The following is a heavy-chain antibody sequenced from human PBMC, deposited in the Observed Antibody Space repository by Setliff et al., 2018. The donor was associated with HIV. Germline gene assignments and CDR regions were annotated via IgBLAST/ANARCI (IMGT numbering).Heavy chain of an antibody. J-gene: IGHJ3*02. Sequence: PGESLKISCKGSGYSFTSYWIGWVRQMPGKGLEWMGIIYPGDSDTRYSPSFQGQVTISADKSISTAYLQWSSLKASDTAMYYCARPSSGSGSYSAFDIWGKGTMVTVS. CDR3: ARPSSGSGSYSAFDI. CDR2: IYPGDSDT. D-gene: IGHD3-10*01. CDR1: GYSFTSYW. V-gene: IGHV5-51*01.